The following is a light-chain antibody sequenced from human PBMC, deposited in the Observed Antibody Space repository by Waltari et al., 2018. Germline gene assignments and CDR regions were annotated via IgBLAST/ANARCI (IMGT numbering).Light chain of an antibody. CDR1: SSDVGSYAV. Sequence: QSALTQPASVSGSPGQSITISCTGTSSDVGSYAVVSWYQQHPGKAPNLMIYEGSKRPSGVSNRFSGSKSGNTASLTISGLQAEDEADYYCCSYAGTSTLVFGGGTKLTVL. CDR3: CSYAGTSTLV. J-gene: IGLJ2*01. V-gene: IGLV2-23*01. CDR2: EGS.